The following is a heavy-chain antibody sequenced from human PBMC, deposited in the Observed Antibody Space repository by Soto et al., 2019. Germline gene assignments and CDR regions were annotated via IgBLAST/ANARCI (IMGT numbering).Heavy chain of an antibody. CDR1: GGTFSSYT. D-gene: IGHD5-12*01. Sequence: ASVKVSCKASGGTFSSYTISWVRQAPGQGLEWMGRIIPILGIANYAQKFQGRVTITADKSTSTAYMELSSLRSEDTAVYYCARDPPQGGYATYFDYWGQGTLVTVSS. V-gene: IGHV1-69*04. CDR2: IIPILGIA. J-gene: IGHJ4*02. CDR3: ARDPPQGGYATYFDY.